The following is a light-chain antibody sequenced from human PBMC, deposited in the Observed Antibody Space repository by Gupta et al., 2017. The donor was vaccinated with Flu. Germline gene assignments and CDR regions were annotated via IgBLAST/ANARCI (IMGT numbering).Light chain of an antibody. CDR2: AAS. J-gene: IGKJ1*01. V-gene: IGKV1-39*01. CDR1: QSISSY. Sequence: PSSLSASVGDRVTITCRASQSISSYLNWYQQKPGKAPKVLIYAASSLQSGVPSRFSGSGSGTDFTLTIISLQPEDFATYYCQQSYSTPCTFGQGTKVEI. CDR3: QQSYSTPCT.